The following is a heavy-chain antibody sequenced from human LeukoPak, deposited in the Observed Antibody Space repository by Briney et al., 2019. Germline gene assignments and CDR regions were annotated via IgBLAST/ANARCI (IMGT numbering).Heavy chain of an antibody. CDR1: GGSISSSNW. V-gene: IGHV4-4*02. CDR3: AREGLNMVGGVIPKEVWGWFYP. J-gene: IGHJ5*02. D-gene: IGHD3-10*01. Sequence: SETLSLTCVVSGGSISSSNWWSRVRQPPEEGLGWIEAIYHSRSTNYNPSLKSRVTISVDKSKNQFSLKLSSVTAADTAVYYCAREGLNMVGGVIPKEVWGWFYPWGQGTLVTVSS. CDR2: IYHSRST.